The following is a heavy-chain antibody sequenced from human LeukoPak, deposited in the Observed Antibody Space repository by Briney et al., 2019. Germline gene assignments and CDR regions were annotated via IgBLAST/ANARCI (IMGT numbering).Heavy chain of an antibody. J-gene: IGHJ4*02. V-gene: IGHV1-18*01. CDR3: ARDRYYDSSGYSDY. Sequence: ASVKVSCKASGYTFTSYGISWVRQAPRQGLEWMGWISAYNGNTNYAQKLQGRVTMTTDTSTSTAYMELRSLRSDDTAVYYCARDRYYDSSGYSDYWGQGTLVTVSS. CDR1: GYTFTSYG. D-gene: IGHD3-22*01. CDR2: ISAYNGNT.